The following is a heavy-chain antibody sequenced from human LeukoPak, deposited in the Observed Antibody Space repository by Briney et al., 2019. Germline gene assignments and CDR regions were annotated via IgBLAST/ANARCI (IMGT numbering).Heavy chain of an antibody. CDR1: GGSFSGYY. CDR2: INHSGST. D-gene: IGHD3-9*01. J-gene: IGHJ4*02. Sequence: SETLSLTCAVYGGSFSGYYWSWIRQPPGKGLGWIGEINHSGSTNYNPSLKSRVTISVDTSKNQFSLKLSSVTAADTAVYYCARVHYDILTGSSHLDYWGQGTLVTVSS. V-gene: IGHV4-34*01. CDR3: ARVHYDILTGSSHLDY.